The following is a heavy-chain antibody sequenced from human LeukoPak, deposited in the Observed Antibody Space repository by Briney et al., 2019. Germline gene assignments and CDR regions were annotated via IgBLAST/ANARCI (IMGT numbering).Heavy chain of an antibody. V-gene: IGHV3-21*01. Sequence: GGSLRLSCAASGFTFSSYSMDWVRQAPGKGLGWVSSISSSSSYIYYADSVKGRFTISRDNAKNSLYLQMNSLRAEDTAVYYCARDDYDSSGYQTDWGQGTLVTVSS. CDR2: ISSSSSYI. CDR3: ARDDYDSSGYQTD. D-gene: IGHD3-22*01. J-gene: IGHJ4*02. CDR1: GFTFSSYS.